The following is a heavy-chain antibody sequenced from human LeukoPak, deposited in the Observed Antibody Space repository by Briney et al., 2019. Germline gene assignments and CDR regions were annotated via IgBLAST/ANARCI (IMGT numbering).Heavy chain of an antibody. Sequence: GRSLRPSCAASGFTFSSYAMHWVRQAPGKGLEWVAVISYDGSNKYYADSVKGRFTISRDNSKNTLYLQMNSLRAEDTAVYYCARGCSSTSCHPQGNWGQGTLVTVSS. D-gene: IGHD2-2*01. CDR1: GFTFSSYA. V-gene: IGHV3-30*04. CDR3: ARGCSSTSCHPQGN. J-gene: IGHJ4*02. CDR2: ISYDGSNK.